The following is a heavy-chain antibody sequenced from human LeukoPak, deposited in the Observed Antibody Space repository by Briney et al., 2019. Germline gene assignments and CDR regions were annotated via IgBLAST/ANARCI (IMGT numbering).Heavy chain of an antibody. Sequence: PGGSLRLSCAASGFTFSSYAMHWVRQAPGKGLEWVAVISYDGSNKYYADSVKGRFTISRDNSRNTLHLQMNSLRAEDTAVYSCAKASLRYFDWFSDHWGQGTLVTVSS. CDR1: GFTFSSYA. D-gene: IGHD3-9*01. CDR3: AKASLRYFDWFSDH. CDR2: ISYDGSNK. V-gene: IGHV3-30*18. J-gene: IGHJ4*02.